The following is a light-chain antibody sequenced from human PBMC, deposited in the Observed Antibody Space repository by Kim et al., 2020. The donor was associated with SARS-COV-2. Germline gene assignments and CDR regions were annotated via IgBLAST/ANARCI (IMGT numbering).Light chain of an antibody. J-gene: IGKJ2*01. V-gene: IGKV3-15*01. CDR3: QQYNNWPHT. CDR2: DAS. Sequence: SVPPGERATPSCRASQSVGSNLAWYQQKPGQAPRLLIYDASARATGVPARFSGSGSGTEFTLTISSLQSEDFAVYYCQQYNNWPHTFGQGTKLEI. CDR1: QSVGSN.